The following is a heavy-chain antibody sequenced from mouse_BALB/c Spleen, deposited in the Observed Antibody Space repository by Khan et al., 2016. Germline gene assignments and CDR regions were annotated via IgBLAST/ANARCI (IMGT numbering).Heavy chain of an antibody. J-gene: IGHJ4*01. V-gene: IGHV1-18*01. Sequence: VRLQQSGPELVKPGASMKISCKASGYSFTGYIMNWVKQSHGKNLEWIGLINPYNGSTNYNQKFKGKATLTVDKSSSTAYMEFLSLTSEDSAVYYCATRVYYALDYWGQGTSVTVSS. CDR2: INPYNGST. CDR1: GYSFTGYI. CDR3: ATRVYYALDY. D-gene: IGHD3-3*01.